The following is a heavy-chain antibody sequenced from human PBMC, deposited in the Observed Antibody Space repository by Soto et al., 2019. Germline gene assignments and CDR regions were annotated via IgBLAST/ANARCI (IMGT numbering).Heavy chain of an antibody. CDR2: IIPIFGTA. V-gene: IGHV1-69*13. D-gene: IGHD3-16*01. CDR1: GGTFSSYA. CDR3: ARPGGLHRAHYYYGMDV. Sequence: GASVKVSCKASGGTFSSYAISWVRQAPGQGLEWMGGIIPIFGTANYAQKFQGRVTITADESTSTAYMELSSLRSEDTAVYYCARPGGLHRAHYYYGMDVWGQGTTVTVSS. J-gene: IGHJ6*02.